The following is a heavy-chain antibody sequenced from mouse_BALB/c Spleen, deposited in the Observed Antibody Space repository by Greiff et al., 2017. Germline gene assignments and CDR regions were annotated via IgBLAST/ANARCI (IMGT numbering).Heavy chain of an antibody. CDR3: VREAYDYDGLYAMDY. V-gene: IGHV2-9-2*01. CDR2: IWTGGGT. Sequence: QVQLKQSGPGLVAPSQSLSITCTVSGFSLTSYDISWIRQPPGKGLEWLGVIWTGGGTNYNSAFMSRLSISKDNSKSQVFLKMNSLQTDDTAIYYCVREAYDYDGLYAMDYWGQGTSVTVSS. CDR1: GFSLTSYD. J-gene: IGHJ4*01. D-gene: IGHD2-4*01.